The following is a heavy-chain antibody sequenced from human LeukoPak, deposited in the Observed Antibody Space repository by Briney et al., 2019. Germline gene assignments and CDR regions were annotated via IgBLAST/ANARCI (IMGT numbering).Heavy chain of an antibody. Sequence: GGSLRLSCAASGFTFSSYGMHWVRQAPGKGLEWVGVISYDGSNKCYADSVKGRFTNSRDNSKNTLYLQMNSLRAEDTAVYYCAKDRSWIQLWFSYWGQGTLVTVSS. CDR1: GFTFSSYG. J-gene: IGHJ4*02. CDR2: ISYDGSNK. CDR3: AKDRSWIQLWFSY. D-gene: IGHD5-18*01. V-gene: IGHV3-30*18.